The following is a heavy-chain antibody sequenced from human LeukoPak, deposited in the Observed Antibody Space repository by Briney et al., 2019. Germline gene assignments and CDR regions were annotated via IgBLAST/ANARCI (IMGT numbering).Heavy chain of an antibody. D-gene: IGHD3-10*01. CDR3: GSVDRGWFGVGDY. CDR1: GGSFSGYY. J-gene: IGHJ4*02. Sequence: SETLSLTCAVYGGSFSGYYWSWIRQPPGKGLEWIGEINHSGSTNYNSSLKSRLTISVDTSKNQFSLKLTSVTAADTAVYYCGSVDRGWFGVGDYWGQGTLVTVSS. V-gene: IGHV4-34*01. CDR2: INHSGST.